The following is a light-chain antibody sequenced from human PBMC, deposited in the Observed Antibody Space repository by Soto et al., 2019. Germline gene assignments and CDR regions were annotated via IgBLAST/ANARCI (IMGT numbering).Light chain of an antibody. Sequence: EIVLTQSPGTRALSPGERATLSCRSSHSGSSNYLAWYQQKPGQAPRLLIYDVSSRATGIPDRFSGSGSGTDFTLTISRLEPVDFAVYYCQQYGISPTFGQGTKVEIK. CDR2: DVS. CDR3: QQYGISPT. CDR1: HSGSSNY. V-gene: IGKV3-20*01. J-gene: IGKJ1*01.